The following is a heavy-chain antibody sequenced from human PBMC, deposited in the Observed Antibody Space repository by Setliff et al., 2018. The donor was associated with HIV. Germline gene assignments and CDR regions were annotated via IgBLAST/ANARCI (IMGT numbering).Heavy chain of an antibody. CDR2: INHSGST. Sequence: PSETLSXTCAVYGGSFSGYYWSWIRQSPGKGLEWIGEINHSGSTNYNPSLKSRVTILGDTSKNQFSLKLSSVTAADTAVYYCARRAGSDYFTRFDYWGQGTLVTVS. D-gene: IGHD3-10*01. J-gene: IGHJ4*02. CDR3: ARRAGSDYFTRFDY. V-gene: IGHV4-34*01. CDR1: GGSFSGYY.